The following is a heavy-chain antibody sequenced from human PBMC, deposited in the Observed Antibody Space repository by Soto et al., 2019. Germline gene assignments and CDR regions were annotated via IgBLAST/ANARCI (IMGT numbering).Heavy chain of an antibody. J-gene: IGHJ6*02. CDR1: GGTFSSYA. V-gene: IGHV1-69*01. CDR3: ARSVSFRYQLLKRCMDV. D-gene: IGHD2-2*01. Sequence: QVQLVQSGAEVKKPGSSVKVSCKASGGTFSSYAISWVRQAPGQGLEWMGGIIPIFGTANYAQRFQGRVTVTADESTSTAYMELSSLRSEDTAVYYCARSVSFRYQLLKRCMDVWGQGTTVTVSS. CDR2: IIPIFGTA.